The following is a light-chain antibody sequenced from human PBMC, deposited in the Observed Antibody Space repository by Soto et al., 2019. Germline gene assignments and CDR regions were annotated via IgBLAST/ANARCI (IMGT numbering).Light chain of an antibody. V-gene: IGKV1-5*03. CDR1: ESISSW. Sequence: DIQMTQSPSTLSASVGDRVTITCRASESISSWLAWYQQKPGKAPKLLIYKASSLESGVPSRFSGSGSGTEFTLTISSLQPDDFATYYCQQYNSYSLTFGGGTKVESK. CDR3: QQYNSYSLT. J-gene: IGKJ4*01. CDR2: KAS.